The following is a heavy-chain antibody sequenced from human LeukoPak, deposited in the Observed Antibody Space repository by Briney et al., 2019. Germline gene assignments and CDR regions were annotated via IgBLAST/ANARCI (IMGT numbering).Heavy chain of an antibody. CDR3: AREGIAVAGSFDY. V-gene: IGHV1-18*01. J-gene: IGHJ4*02. CDR1: GDIFTSYG. D-gene: IGHD6-19*01. CDR2: MSVYNGNT. Sequence: ASVKVSCTASGDIFTSYGISWVRQAPGQGLEWMGWMSVYNGNTNYAQNFQGRVTMTTDTSTRTAYMELRSLRPDDTAVYYCAREGIAVAGSFDYCGQGTLVTVSS.